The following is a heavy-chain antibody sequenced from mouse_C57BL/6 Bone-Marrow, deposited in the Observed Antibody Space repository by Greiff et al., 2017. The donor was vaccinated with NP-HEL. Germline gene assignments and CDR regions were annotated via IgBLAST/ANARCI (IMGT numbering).Heavy chain of an antibody. CDR3: AREADIRYGSRNWYFDV. Sequence: QVQLQQSGPELVKPGASVKISCKASGYTFTDYYINWVKQRPGQGLEWIGWIFPGSGSTYYNEKFKGKATLTVDKSSSTAYMLLSSLTSEDSAVYFCAREADIRYGSRNWYFDVWGTGTTVTVSS. CDR1: GYTFTDYY. D-gene: IGHD1-1*01. CDR2: IFPGSGST. J-gene: IGHJ1*03. V-gene: IGHV1-75*01.